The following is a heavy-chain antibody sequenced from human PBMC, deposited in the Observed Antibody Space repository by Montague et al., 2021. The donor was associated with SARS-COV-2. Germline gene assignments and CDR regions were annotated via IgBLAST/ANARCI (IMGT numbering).Heavy chain of an antibody. J-gene: IGHJ4*02. CDR3: ARGGEWSSSSLPDY. CDR1: GFTFGGYD. Sequence: SLRLSCAASGFTFGGYDMNWVRQAPGKGLEWLSAIGIGGDTYYLGSVKGRFIISRENAKNSLYPQMNSLRVGDTAVYYCARGGEWSSSSLPDYWGQGTLVTVSS. V-gene: IGHV3-13*04. D-gene: IGHD6-6*01. CDR2: IGIGGDT.